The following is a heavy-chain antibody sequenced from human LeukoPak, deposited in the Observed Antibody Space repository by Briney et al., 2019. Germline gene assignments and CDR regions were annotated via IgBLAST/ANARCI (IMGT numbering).Heavy chain of an antibody. CDR3: ARGRAIAAEALGY. D-gene: IGHD6-13*01. J-gene: IGHJ4*02. V-gene: IGHV4-34*01. Sequence: SETLSLTCAVYGGSFSAHFWSWIRQPPGKGLEWIGDINHSGSTNYNPSLKSRVTISVDTSRNQFSLKLSSVTAADTAVYYCARGRAIAAEALGYWGQGTRVTVSS. CDR2: INHSGST. CDR1: GGSFSAHF.